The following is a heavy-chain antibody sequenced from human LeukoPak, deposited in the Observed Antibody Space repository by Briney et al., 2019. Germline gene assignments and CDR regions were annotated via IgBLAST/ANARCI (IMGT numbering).Heavy chain of an antibody. D-gene: IGHD6-19*01. Sequence: PGGSLRLSCAASGFTFSSYAMSWVRQAPGKGLEWVSAISGSGGSTFYADSVKGRFTISRDNSKNTLYLQMNSLRAEDTAVYYCAKDHPIAVAANAFDTWGQGTMVTVSS. CDR2: ISGSGGST. V-gene: IGHV3-23*01. CDR3: AKDHPIAVAANAFDT. CDR1: GFTFSSYA. J-gene: IGHJ3*02.